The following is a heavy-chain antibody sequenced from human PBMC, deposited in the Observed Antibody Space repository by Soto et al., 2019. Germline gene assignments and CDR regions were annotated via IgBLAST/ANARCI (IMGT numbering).Heavy chain of an antibody. J-gene: IGHJ4*02. CDR2: IFYSGST. CDR1: GGSISSSSYY. D-gene: IGHD3-16*02. CDR3: AISGGGITFGGVIDY. V-gene: IGHV4-39*01. Sequence: SETLSLTCTVSGGSISSSSYYWGWIRQPPGKGLEWIGSIFYSGSTYYNPSLKSRVTISVNTSKNQFSLKLSSVTAADTAGYYCAISGGGITFGGVIDYWGQGTLVTVSS.